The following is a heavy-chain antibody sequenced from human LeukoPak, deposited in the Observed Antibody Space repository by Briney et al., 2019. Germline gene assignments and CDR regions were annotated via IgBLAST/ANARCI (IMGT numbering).Heavy chain of an antibody. D-gene: IGHD3-10*01. CDR3: ARDFLGESGAGGC. J-gene: IGHJ4*02. CDR2: ISPSGSST. V-gene: IGHV3-21*01. CDR1: GFTFSSYT. Sequence: RPGGSLRLSCAASGFTFSSYTMNWVRPAPGKGPEWVSSISPSGSSTYNADPVRCRFTISRDNAKNSVYLHMNSLRGEDTAVYYCARDFLGESGAGGCWGQGTLVTVSS.